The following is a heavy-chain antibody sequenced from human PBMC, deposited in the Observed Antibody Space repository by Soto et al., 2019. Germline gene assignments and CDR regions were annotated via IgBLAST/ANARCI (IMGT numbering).Heavy chain of an antibody. V-gene: IGHV4-4*07. D-gene: IGHD6-13*01. Sequence: PSETLSLTCTVSGGSISSYYWSWIRQPAGKGLEWIGRIYTSGSTNYNPSLKSRVTMSVDTSKNQFSLKLSSVTAADTAVYYCARGGYSSSWYPDKLWKYFQHWGQGTLVTVSS. J-gene: IGHJ1*01. CDR2: IYTSGST. CDR3: ARGGYSSSWYPDKLWKYFQH. CDR1: GGSISSYY.